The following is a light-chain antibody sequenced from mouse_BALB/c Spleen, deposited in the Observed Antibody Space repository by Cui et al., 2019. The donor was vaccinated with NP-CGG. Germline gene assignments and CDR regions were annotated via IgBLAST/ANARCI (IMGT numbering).Light chain of an antibody. J-gene: IGLJ1*01. CDR1: TGAVTTNNY. CDR2: GTN. CDR3: ALWYSNHWV. V-gene: IGLV1*01. Sequence: AVLPQESELTTSPGETVTLTCRSSTGAVTTNNYANWVQEKPDHLFTGLIGGTNNRVPGVPARFSGSLIGDKAALTITGAQTEDEAIYFCALWYSNHWVFGGGTKLTVL.